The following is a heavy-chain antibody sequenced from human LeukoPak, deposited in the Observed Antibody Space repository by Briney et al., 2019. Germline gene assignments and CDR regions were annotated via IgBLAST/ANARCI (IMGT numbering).Heavy chain of an antibody. CDR3: ARAHCSSTSCRGEDAFDI. Sequence: PGRSLRLSCAASEFTFSSYGMHWVRQAPGKGLEWVAVIWYDGSNKYYADSVKGRFTISRDNSKNTLYLQMNSLRAEDTAVYYCARAHCSSTSCRGEDAFDIWGQGTMVTVSS. CDR1: EFTFSSYG. V-gene: IGHV3-33*01. J-gene: IGHJ3*02. CDR2: IWYDGSNK. D-gene: IGHD2-2*01.